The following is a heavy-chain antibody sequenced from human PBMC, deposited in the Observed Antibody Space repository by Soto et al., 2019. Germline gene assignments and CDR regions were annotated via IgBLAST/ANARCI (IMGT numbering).Heavy chain of an antibody. CDR2: IFSSGST. D-gene: IGHD1-1*01. CDR3: ARDGNWRLDY. V-gene: IGHV4-59*12. CDR1: GDSISSFY. Sequence: SETLSLTCTVSGDSISSFYWTWIRQPPGKGLEWVGYIFSSGSTNYNPSLKSRVTISVDTSKNQFSLHLTSMTAEDTAVYYCARDGNWRLDYWGQGALVTVSS. J-gene: IGHJ4*02.